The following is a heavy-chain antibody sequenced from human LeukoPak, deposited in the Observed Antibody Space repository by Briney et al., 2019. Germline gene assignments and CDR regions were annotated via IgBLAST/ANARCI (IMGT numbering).Heavy chain of an antibody. Sequence: PGGSLRLSCAASGFTFSSYEMNWVRQAPGKGLEWVSYISSSGDIIHYADSVKGRFTISRDNAKNSLYLQLNSLRDEDTAVYYCVKDTDPWGQGTLVTVSS. CDR3: VKDTDP. CDR1: GFTFSSYE. J-gene: IGHJ5*02. CDR2: ISSSGDII. V-gene: IGHV3-48*03.